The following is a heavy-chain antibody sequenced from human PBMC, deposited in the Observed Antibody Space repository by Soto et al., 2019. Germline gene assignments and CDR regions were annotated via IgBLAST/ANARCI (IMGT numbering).Heavy chain of an antibody. V-gene: IGHV4-34*01. Sequence: QVQLQQWGAGLLKPSETLSLTCAVYGGSFSGYYWSWIRQPPGKGLEWIGEINHSGSTNYNPSLKSRVNISVDTSTNQFSLKLSSVTAADTAVYYCARSPKGEYYYDSSGYIDYWGQGTLVTVSS. CDR3: ARSPKGEYYYDSSGYIDY. CDR2: INHSGST. CDR1: GGSFSGYY. J-gene: IGHJ4*02. D-gene: IGHD3-22*01.